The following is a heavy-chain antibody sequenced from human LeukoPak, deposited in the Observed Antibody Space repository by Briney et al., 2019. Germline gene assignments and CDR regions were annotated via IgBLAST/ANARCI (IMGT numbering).Heavy chain of an antibody. CDR3: AKGIGGVIVKSLLHSAFDI. D-gene: IGHD3-16*02. Sequence: GGSLRLSCAASGFTFSSYAMSWVRQAPGKGLEWVSGISGGGGSTYYADSVKGRFTISRDNSRNTLYLQMNSLRGEDTAVYYCAKGIGGVIVKSLLHSAFDIWGQGTMVTVSS. J-gene: IGHJ3*02. V-gene: IGHV3-23*01. CDR1: GFTFSSYA. CDR2: ISGGGGST.